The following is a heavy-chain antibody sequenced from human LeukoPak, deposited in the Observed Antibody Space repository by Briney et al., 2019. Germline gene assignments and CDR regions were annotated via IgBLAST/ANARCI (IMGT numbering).Heavy chain of an antibody. D-gene: IGHD3-3*01. V-gene: IGHV1-69*01. CDR2: IXIFGTA. Sequence: IXIFGTANYAQKFQGRVTITADESTSTAYMELSSPRSEDTAVYYCARASMSYYDFWSGYYEFDPWGQGTLVTVSS. J-gene: IGHJ5*02. CDR3: ARASMSYYDFWSGYYEFDP.